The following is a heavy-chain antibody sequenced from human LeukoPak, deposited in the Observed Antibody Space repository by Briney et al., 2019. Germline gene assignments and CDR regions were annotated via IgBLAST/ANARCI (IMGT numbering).Heavy chain of an antibody. J-gene: IGHJ4*02. D-gene: IGHD3-22*01. Sequence: GGSLRLSCAASGFTFSSYSMNWVRQAPGKGLEWVSSISSSSSYIYYADSVKGRFTISRDNAKNSLYLQMNSLRAEDTAVYYCARVISGYYLVDYWGQGTLVTVSS. CDR2: ISSSSSYI. CDR3: ARVISGYYLVDY. CDR1: GFTFSSYS. V-gene: IGHV3-21*01.